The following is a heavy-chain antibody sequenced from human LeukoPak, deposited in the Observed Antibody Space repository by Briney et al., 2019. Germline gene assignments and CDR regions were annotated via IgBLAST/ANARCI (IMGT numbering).Heavy chain of an antibody. J-gene: IGHJ4*02. CDR2: INTSGST. CDR1: GGSISSGSYF. V-gene: IGHV4-61*02. CDR3: AREGYTSSWYSGYYYFDY. Sequence: SETLSLTCTVSGGSISSGSYFWPWIRQPAGKGLEWIGRINTSGSTNYNPSLKSRVTISVDTSKNQFSLKLSSVTAADTAVFYCAREGYTSSWYSGYYYFDYWGQGTLVTVSS. D-gene: IGHD6-13*01.